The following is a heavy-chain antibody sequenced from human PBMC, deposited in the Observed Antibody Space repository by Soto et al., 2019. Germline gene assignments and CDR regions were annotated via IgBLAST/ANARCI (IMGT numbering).Heavy chain of an antibody. D-gene: IGHD3-10*01. J-gene: IGHJ4*02. CDR3: ARGRGSGSFDY. Sequence: ASVKVSCKTSGYIFSNFGISWMRQVPGQGLEWMGWISAYNGNTNYAQKFQGRVTITADESTSTAYMELSSLRSEDTAVYYCARGRGSGSFDYWGQGTLVTVSS. V-gene: IGHV1-18*01. CDR1: GYIFSNFG. CDR2: ISAYNGNT.